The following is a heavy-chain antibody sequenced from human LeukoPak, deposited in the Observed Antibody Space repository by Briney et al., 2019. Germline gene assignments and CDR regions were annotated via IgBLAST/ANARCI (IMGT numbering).Heavy chain of an antibody. V-gene: IGHV3-7*01. CDR1: GFTFSRYW. CDR2: IEQDGSQK. CDR3: ARNSGSYPFDY. Sequence: GGSLRLSCAASGFTFSRYWLSWVSQAPGKGLEWVASIEQDGSQKYYVDSVRGRFTISRDNAKNSVYLQMNSLRVEDTAVYYCARNSGSYPFDYWGQGTLVTVSS. J-gene: IGHJ4*02. D-gene: IGHD1-26*01.